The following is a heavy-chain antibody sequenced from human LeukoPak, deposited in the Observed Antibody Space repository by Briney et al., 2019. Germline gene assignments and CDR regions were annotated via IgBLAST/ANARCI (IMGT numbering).Heavy chain of an antibody. CDR2: INSDGSST. V-gene: IGHV3-74*01. CDR3: ARVAVPAAMINWFDP. CDR1: GFTFSSYW. Sequence: PGGSLRLSCAASGFTFSSYWMRWVRQAPGKGLVWVSRINSDGSSTSYADSVKGRFTISRDNAKNTLYLQMNSLRAEDTAVYYCARVAVPAAMINWFDPWGQGTLVTVSS. D-gene: IGHD2-2*01. J-gene: IGHJ5*02.